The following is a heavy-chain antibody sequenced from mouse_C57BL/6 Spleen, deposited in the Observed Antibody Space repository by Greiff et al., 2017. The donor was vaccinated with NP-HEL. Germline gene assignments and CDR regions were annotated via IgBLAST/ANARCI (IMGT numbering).Heavy chain of an antibody. CDR1: GYTFTSYG. CDR3: AIYYGSSYAFDY. CDR2: IYPRSGNT. D-gene: IGHD1-1*01. J-gene: IGHJ2*01. Sequence: VQLQQSGAELARPGASVKLSCKASGYTFTSYGISWVKQRTGQGLEWIGEIYPRSGNTYYNEKFKGKATLTADKSSSTAYMELRSLTSEDSAVYFCAIYYGSSYAFDYWGQGTTLTVSS. V-gene: IGHV1-81*01.